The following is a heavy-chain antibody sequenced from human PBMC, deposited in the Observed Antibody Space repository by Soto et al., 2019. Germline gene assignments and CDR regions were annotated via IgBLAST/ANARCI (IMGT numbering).Heavy chain of an antibody. D-gene: IGHD4-17*01. CDR1: GGSISSGDYY. CDR2: IYYSGST. CDR3: AGLSGLDYGDFPYFDY. Sequence: SETLSLTCTVSGGSISSGDYYWSWIRQPPGKGLEWIGYIYYSGSTYYNPSLKSRVTISVDTSKNQFSLKLSSVTAADTAVYYCAGLSGLDYGDFPYFDYWGQGTLVTVSS. V-gene: IGHV4-30-4*01. J-gene: IGHJ4*02.